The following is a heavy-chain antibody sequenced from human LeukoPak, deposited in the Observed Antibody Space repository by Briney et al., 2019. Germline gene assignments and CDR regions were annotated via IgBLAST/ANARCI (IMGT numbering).Heavy chain of an antibody. D-gene: IGHD3-9*01. CDR2: ISYDGSNK. Sequence: GGSLRLSCAASGFTFSSYAMHWVRQAPGKGLEWVAVISYDGSNKYYADSVKGRFTISRDNSKNTLYLQMNSLRAEDTAVYYCARDPQTNYDILTGYYNYYGMDVWGQGTTVTVSS. CDR3: ARDPQTNYDILTGYYNYYGMDV. J-gene: IGHJ6*02. CDR1: GFTFSSYA. V-gene: IGHV3-30-3*01.